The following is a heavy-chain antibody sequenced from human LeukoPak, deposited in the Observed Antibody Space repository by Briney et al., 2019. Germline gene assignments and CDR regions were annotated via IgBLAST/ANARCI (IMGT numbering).Heavy chain of an antibody. Sequence: GGSLRLSCAASGFTFSSYEMNWVRQAPGKGLEWVSYISSSGSTIYYADSVKGRFTISRDNAKNSLYLQMNSLRAEDTAVYYCARGEAYYYDSSGYRDYWGQGTLVTVSS. CDR2: ISSSGSTI. J-gene: IGHJ4*02. CDR1: GFTFSSYE. CDR3: ARGEAYYYDSSGYRDY. D-gene: IGHD3-22*01. V-gene: IGHV3-48*03.